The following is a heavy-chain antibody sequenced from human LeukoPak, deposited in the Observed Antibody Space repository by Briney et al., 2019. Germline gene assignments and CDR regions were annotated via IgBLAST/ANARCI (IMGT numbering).Heavy chain of an antibody. CDR3: GRDRLGKALDI. V-gene: IGHV1-2*02. Sequence: ASVKVSCKASGYTFTDYFIHWVRQVPGQGLEWMGWIGPKSGDASYSQKFQGRVTVTRDTSISTAYMDLSRLTFDDTAVYYCGRDRLGKALDIWGQGTMVTVSS. CDR2: IGPKSGDA. J-gene: IGHJ3*02. CDR1: GYTFTDYF. D-gene: IGHD7-27*01.